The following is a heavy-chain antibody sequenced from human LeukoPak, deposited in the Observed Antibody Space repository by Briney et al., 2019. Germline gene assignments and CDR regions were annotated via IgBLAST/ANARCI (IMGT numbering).Heavy chain of an antibody. Sequence: GGSLRLSCAASGFTFSSYWMTWVRQAPGKGLEWVANINQDGSEKYYLDSVKGRFTISRDNAKNSLYLQMNSLRAEDTAVYYCAREAHSHYYGMDVWGQGTTVTVSS. CDR1: GFTFSSYW. J-gene: IGHJ6*02. CDR2: INQDGSEK. CDR3: AREAHSHYYGMDV. V-gene: IGHV3-7*05. D-gene: IGHD2-15*01.